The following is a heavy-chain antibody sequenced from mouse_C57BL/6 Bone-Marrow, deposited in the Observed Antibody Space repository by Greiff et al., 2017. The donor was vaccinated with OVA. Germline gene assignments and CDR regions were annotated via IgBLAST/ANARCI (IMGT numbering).Heavy chain of an antibody. CDR1: GYTFTSYW. J-gene: IGHJ4*01. D-gene: IGHD2-13*01. CDR2: IDPSDSYT. V-gene: IGHV1-59*01. Sequence: VQLQQPGAELVRPGTSVKLSCKASGYTFTSYWMHWVKQRPGQGLEWIGVIDPSDSYTNYNQTFKGKATLTVDTSSSTAYMQLSSLTSADSAVYYCASEDDCSYYYAMDYWGQGTSVTVSS. CDR3: ASEDDCSYYYAMDY.